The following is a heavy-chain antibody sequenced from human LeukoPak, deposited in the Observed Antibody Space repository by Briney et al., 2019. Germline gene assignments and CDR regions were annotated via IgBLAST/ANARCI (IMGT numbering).Heavy chain of an antibody. V-gene: IGHV3-20*04. D-gene: IGHD4-11*01. CDR1: GFTFDDYG. CDR2: INWNGGST. J-gene: IGHJ3*02. CDR3: ARQYLGKPMGAFDI. Sequence: GGSLRLSCAASGFTFDDYGMSWVRQAPGKGLEWVSGINWNGGSTGYADSVKGRFTISRDNAKNSLYLQMNSLRAEDTALYYCARQYLGKPMGAFDIWGQGTMVTVSS.